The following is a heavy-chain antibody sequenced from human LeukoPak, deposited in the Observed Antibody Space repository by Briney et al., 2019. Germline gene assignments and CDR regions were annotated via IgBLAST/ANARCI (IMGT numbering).Heavy chain of an antibody. D-gene: IGHD3-10*01. CDR1: GFTFTSYA. CDR3: AKTKQGSGYLDY. CDR2: ISGAGGTT. Sequence: GGSLSLSCAASGFTFTSYAIKWVRQAPGKGLEWVSVISGAGGTTYYAHSVKGRFTISRDNSKNTVYLQMDSLRAEDTAVYYCAKTKQGSGYLDYWGQGTLVTVSA. V-gene: IGHV3-23*01. J-gene: IGHJ4*02.